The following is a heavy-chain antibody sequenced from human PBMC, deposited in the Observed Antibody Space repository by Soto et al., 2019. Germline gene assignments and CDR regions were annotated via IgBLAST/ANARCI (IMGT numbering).Heavy chain of an antibody. V-gene: IGHV1-24*01. CDR2: FDPEDGET. D-gene: IGHD4-4*01. CDR1: GYTLTELS. Sequence: ASVKVSCKVSGYTLTELSMHWVRQAPGKGLEWMGGFDPEDGETIYAQKFQGRVTMTRDTSTSTVYMELSSLRSEDTAVYYCARGGLQDYYYYGMDVWGQGTTVTVS. CDR3: ARGGLQDYYYYGMDV. J-gene: IGHJ6*02.